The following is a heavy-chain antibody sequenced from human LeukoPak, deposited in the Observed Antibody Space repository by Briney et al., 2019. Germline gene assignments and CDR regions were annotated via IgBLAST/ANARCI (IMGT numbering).Heavy chain of an antibody. CDR1: GYTFTSYY. CDR2: INPSGDST. J-gene: IGHJ4*02. CDR3: ARDSHDSSDDY. V-gene: IGHV1-46*01. D-gene: IGHD6-19*01. Sequence: ASVTVSCKASGYTFTSYYMHWVRQAPGQGLEWMGIINPSGDSTSYAQKFQGRVTMARDTSTRTVYMELSSLRSEDAAVYYCARDSHDSSDDYWGQGTLVTVSS.